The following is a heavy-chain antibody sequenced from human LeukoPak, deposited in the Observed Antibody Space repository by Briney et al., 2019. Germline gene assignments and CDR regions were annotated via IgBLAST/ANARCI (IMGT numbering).Heavy chain of an antibody. V-gene: IGHV3-23*01. CDR3: AIFRVDYGDYGKDY. J-gene: IGHJ4*02. CDR2: ITGSGGTT. Sequence: GGSLRLSCAASGFSFSSYGMSWVRQAPGKGLEWISAITGSGGTTYYADSVEGRFTISRDNSKNTLYLQMNSLRAEDTAVYYCAIFRVDYGDYGKDYWGQGTLVTVSS. CDR1: GFSFSSYG. D-gene: IGHD4-17*01.